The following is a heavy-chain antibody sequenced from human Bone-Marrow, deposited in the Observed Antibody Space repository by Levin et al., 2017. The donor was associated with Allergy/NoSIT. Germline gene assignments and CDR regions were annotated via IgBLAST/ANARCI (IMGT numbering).Heavy chain of an antibody. Sequence: GGPLRLSCVGSGFTFRLYSMSWVRQAPGKGLEWVSGISGSGGKTYYAESVKGRFTISRDNSENTLYLQMSSLRAEDTAVYYCAKDYFGSGIRFSNYDFWGQGTLLTVSS. J-gene: IGHJ4*02. CDR3: AKDYFGSGIRFSNYDF. V-gene: IGHV3-23*01. D-gene: IGHD3-10*01. CDR2: ISGSGGKT. CDR1: GFTFRLYS.